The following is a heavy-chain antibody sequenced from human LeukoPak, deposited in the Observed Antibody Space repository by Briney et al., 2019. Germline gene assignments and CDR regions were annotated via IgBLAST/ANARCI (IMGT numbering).Heavy chain of an antibody. D-gene: IGHD3-22*01. CDR1: GGTFSSYA. J-gene: IGHJ4*02. CDR3: AREDYDSSGSYYIAY. V-gene: IGHV1-69*04. CDR2: IIPIFGVA. Sequence: ASVKVSCKASGGTFSSYAVSWGRRAPGQGLEWMGRIIPIFGVANYAQKFPGGVTITADKSTSTAYMELSSLRPADTAACYCAREDYDSSGSYYIAYWGQGTLVTVSS.